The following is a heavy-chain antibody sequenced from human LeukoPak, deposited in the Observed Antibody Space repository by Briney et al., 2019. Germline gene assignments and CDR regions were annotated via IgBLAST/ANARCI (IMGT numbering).Heavy chain of an antibody. CDR1: GFSLSIYD. D-gene: IGHD3-22*01. J-gene: IGHJ4*02. CDR2: TGLSSSYI. CDR3: ARVDSAEKRDFDY. V-gene: IGHV3-21*01. Sequence: GGSLRLSCAASGFSLSIYDMVWVRQAPGKGLEWIASTGLSSSYIGYADSVKGRFTISRDNAENSAFLQMNSPRAEDTAVYYCARVDSAEKRDFDYWGQGTLVTVSS.